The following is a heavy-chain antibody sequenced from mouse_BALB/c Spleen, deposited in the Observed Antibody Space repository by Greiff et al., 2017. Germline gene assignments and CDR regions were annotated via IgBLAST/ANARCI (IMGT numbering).Heavy chain of an antibody. CDR3: ARWRLYYFDY. CDR1: GYTFTSYW. J-gene: IGHJ2*01. D-gene: IGHD3-3*01. V-gene: IGHV1-7*01. CDR2: INPSTGYT. Sequence: VQLQQSGAELAKPGASVKMSCKASGYTFTSYWMHWVKQRPGQGLEWIGYINPSTGYTEYNQKFKDKATLTADKSSSTAYMQLSSLTSEDSAVYYCARWRLYYFDYWGQGTTLTGSS.